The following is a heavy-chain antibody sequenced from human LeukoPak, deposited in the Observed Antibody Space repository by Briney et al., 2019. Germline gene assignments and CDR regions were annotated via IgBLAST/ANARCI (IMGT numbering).Heavy chain of an antibody. D-gene: IGHD3-10*01. CDR1: GFTFSSYE. CDR2: ISSSGSTI. V-gene: IGHV3-48*03. J-gene: IGHJ4*02. Sequence: RGSLRLSCAASGFTFSSYEMNWVRQAPGKGLEWVSYISSSGSTIYYADSVKGRFTISRDNAKNSLYLQMNSLRAEDTAVYYCATQILLCHYYWGQGTLVTVSS. CDR3: ATQILLCHYY.